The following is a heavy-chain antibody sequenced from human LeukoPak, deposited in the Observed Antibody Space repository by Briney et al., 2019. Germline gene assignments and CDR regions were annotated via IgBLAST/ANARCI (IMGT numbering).Heavy chain of an antibody. CDR2: ISADGAGT. CDR1: GFTFNSYA. J-gene: IGHJ4*02. V-gene: IGHV3-23*01. Sequence: GGSLRLSCAASGFTFNSYAMSWVRQAPGKGLDWVSTISADGAGTVYADSVKGRFTISRDNSKNILLLQMNSLRADDTAVYYCAKDWDTLQSRLSPFDSWGQGILVTVSS. CDR3: AKDWDTLQSRLSPFDS. D-gene: IGHD5-24*01.